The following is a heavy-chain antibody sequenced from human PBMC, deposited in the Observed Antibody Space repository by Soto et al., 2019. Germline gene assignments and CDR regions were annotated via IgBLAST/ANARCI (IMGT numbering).Heavy chain of an antibody. CDR1: GLTFSSYS. CDR3: ARIFSPYQRGGVDY. J-gene: IGHJ4*02. D-gene: IGHD6-25*01. Sequence: EVQLVESGGGLVKPGGSLRLSCAASGLTFSSYSMKWVRQAPGKGLEWVSSITSSPTYIYYADSVKGRFTISRDTAKNSLYLQMNSLRAEDTALYYCARIFSPYQRGGVDYWGQGILVTVSS. V-gene: IGHV3-21*01. CDR2: ITSSPTYI.